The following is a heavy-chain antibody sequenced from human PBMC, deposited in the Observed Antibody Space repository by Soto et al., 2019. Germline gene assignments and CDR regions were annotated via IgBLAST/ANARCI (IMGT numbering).Heavy chain of an antibody. V-gene: IGHV3-74*01. CDR2: ISADGGDT. Sequence: EVQLVESGGGLVQTGGSLRLSCVASGFSFSNNSMHWVRHAPGKGPVWVSRISADGGDTHYADSVQGRFTISRDNAKTTFNLQMIALSVQNAAIYYCATLEIAATAPISGQGTRVTVSS. CDR1: GFSFSNNS. CDR3: ATLEIAATAPI. D-gene: IGHD6-13*01. J-gene: IGHJ6*01.